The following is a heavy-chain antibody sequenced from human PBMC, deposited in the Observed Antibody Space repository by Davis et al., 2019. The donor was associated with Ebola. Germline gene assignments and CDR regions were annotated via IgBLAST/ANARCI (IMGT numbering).Heavy chain of an antibody. J-gene: IGHJ4*02. V-gene: IGHV5-51*01. CDR1: GYSFTNYW. Sequence: GESLKISCKGSGYSFTNYWIGWVRQMPGKGLEWMGIIYPGDSDTRYSPSFQGQVTISADKSISTAYLQWSSLKASYTAMYYCARRGGYCSGGSCYSGWVDYWGQGTLVTVSS. CDR2: IYPGDSDT. D-gene: IGHD2-15*01. CDR3: ARRGGYCSGGSCYSGWVDY.